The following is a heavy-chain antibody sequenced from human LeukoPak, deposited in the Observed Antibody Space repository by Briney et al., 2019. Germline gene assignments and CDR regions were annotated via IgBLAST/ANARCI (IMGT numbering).Heavy chain of an antibody. CDR2: MNPNSGNT. D-gene: IGHD6-13*01. V-gene: IGHV1-8*01. CDR3: ARARPLYSRSWWGYYYYGMDV. CDR1: GYSFTSYD. J-gene: IGHJ6*02. Sequence: GASVKVSCKASGYSFTSYDINWVRQATGQGLEWMGWMNPNSGNTGYAQKFQGRVTMTRNTSISTAYMELSSLRSEDTAVYYCARARPLYSRSWWGYYYYGMDVWGQGTTVTVSS.